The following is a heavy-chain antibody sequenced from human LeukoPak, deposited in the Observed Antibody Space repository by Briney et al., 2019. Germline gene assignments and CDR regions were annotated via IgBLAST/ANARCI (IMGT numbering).Heavy chain of an antibody. CDR3: ARDKKYRNYYYGLDV. J-gene: IGHJ6*02. Sequence: GGSLRLSCAASGFTFSTYWMTWVRQGPGKGLEWVATINQYSSETYYVDSVKGRFTISRDNAEKSLFLQMNSLRAEDTAVYYCARDKKYRNYYYGLDVWGQGTTVTVS. V-gene: IGHV3-7*01. CDR1: GFTFSTYW. CDR2: INQYSSET. D-gene: IGHD6-6*01.